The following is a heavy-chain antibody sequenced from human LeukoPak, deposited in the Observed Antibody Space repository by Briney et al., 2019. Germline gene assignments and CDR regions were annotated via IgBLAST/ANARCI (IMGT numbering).Heavy chain of an antibody. D-gene: IGHD6-19*01. Sequence: GGSLRLSCAASGFTFISYGMHWVRQAPGKGLEWVAVISYDGSNKYYADSVKGRFTISRDNSKNTLYLQMNSLRAEDTAVYYCAKDAGYSSGDFDYWGQGTLVTVSS. CDR3: AKDAGYSSGDFDY. CDR1: GFTFISYG. J-gene: IGHJ4*02. CDR2: ISYDGSNK. V-gene: IGHV3-30*18.